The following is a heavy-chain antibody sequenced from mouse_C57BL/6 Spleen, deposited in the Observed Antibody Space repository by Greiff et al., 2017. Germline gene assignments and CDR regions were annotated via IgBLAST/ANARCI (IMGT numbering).Heavy chain of an antibody. Sequence: EVQLVESEGGLVQPGSSMKLSCTASGFTFSDYYMAWVRQVPEKGLEWVANINYDGSSTYYLDSLKSRFIISRDNAKNILYLQMSSLKSEDTATYYCAREGYTMGYWGQGASVTASS. V-gene: IGHV5-16*01. J-gene: IGHJ4*01. CDR1: GFTFSDYY. CDR2: INYDGSST. CDR3: AREGYTMGY.